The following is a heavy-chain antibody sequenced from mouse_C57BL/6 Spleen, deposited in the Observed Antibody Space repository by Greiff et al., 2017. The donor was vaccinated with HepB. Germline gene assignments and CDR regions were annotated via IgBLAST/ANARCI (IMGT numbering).Heavy chain of an antibody. CDR2: IYPGDGDT. V-gene: IGHV1-82*01. D-gene: IGHD1-1*01. CDR3: ARVRYVISSWYFDV. Sequence: QVQLKQSGPELVKPGASVKISCKASGYAFSSSWMNWVQQRPGKGLEWIGRIYPGDGDTNYNGNFKGKAKLTADKSSSTAYMQLSSLTSEDSAVYFCARVRYVISSWYFDVWGTGTTFTVSS. CDR1: GYAFSSSW. J-gene: IGHJ1*03.